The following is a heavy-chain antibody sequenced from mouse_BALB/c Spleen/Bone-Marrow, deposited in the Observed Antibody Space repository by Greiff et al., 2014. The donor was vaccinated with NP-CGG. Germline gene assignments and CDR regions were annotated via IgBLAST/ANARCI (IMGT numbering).Heavy chain of an antibody. V-gene: IGHV1-14*01. J-gene: IGHJ4*01. Sequence: QLQESGPELVKPGASVKMSCKASGYTFTSYVMHWVKQKPGQGLEWIGYIDPYNDGTKYNEKFKGKATLTSDKSSSTAYMELSSLTSEDSAVYYCARKVWYYAMDYWGQGTPVTVSS. CDR2: IDPYNDGT. D-gene: IGHD2-10*02. CDR1: GYTFTSYV. CDR3: ARKVWYYAMDY.